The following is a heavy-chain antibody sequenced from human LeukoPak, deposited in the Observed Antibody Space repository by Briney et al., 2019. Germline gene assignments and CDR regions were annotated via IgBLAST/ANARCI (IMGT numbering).Heavy chain of an antibody. J-gene: IGHJ5*02. Sequence: ASVKVSCKAFGYTFTRYYMHWVRQAPGQGPDWMGVISPSGGSTTYAQKFQGRVTLTRDMSTSTDYLELSSLRSEDTAVYYCARDNSVRDEAWWLNPWGQGTLVTVSS. V-gene: IGHV1-46*01. D-gene: IGHD5-24*01. CDR1: GYTFTRYY. CDR3: ARDNSVRDEAWWLNP. CDR2: ISPSGGST.